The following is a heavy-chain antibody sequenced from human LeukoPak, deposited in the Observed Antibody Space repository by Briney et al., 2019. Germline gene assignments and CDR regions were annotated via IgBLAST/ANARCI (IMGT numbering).Heavy chain of an antibody. CDR3: ARRGYHDYSGFDY. CDR1: RFTFSSYA. D-gene: IGHD3-16*01. CDR2: ISGSGRST. Sequence: PGGSLRLSCAASRFTFSSYAMNWVRQAPGKGLEWVSVISGSGRSTYYADSVKGRFTISRDNSKNSLYLQMKSLRAEDTALYYCARRGYHDYSGFDYWGQGTLVTVSS. V-gene: IGHV3-23*01. J-gene: IGHJ4*02.